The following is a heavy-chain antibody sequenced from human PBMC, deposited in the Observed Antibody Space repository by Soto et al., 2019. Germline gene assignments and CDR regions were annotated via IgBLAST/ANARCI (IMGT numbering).Heavy chain of an antibody. J-gene: IGHJ4*02. V-gene: IGHV3-30-3*01. CDR1: GFTFSSYA. Sequence: QVQLVESGGGVVQPGRSLRLSCAASGFTFSSYAMHWVRQAPGKGLEWVAVISYDGSNKYYADSVKGRVTISRDNSKNTLYLQMNSLRAEDTSVYYCARRYDYWGQGTLVTVSS. CDR2: ISYDGSNK. CDR3: ARRYDY.